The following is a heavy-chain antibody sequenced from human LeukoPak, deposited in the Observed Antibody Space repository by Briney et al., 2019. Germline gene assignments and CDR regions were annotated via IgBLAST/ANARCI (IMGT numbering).Heavy chain of an antibody. J-gene: IGHJ4*02. V-gene: IGHV3-66*01. CDR1: GFTVSSNY. Sequence: GGSLRLSCAASGFTVSSNYMSWVRQAPGKGLEWVSVIYSGGSTYCADSVKGRFTISRDNSKNTLYLQMNSLRAEDTAVYYCARLYSGSYYYYFDYWGQGTLVTVSS. D-gene: IGHD1-26*01. CDR2: IYSGGST. CDR3: ARLYSGSYYYYFDY.